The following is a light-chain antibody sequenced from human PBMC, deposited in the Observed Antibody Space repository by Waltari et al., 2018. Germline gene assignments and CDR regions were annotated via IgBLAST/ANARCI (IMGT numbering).Light chain of an antibody. V-gene: IGLV2-14*03. Sequence: QSALTQPASVSGSPGKSLTISCTGTSNDMGTYSRVSWYHQLPGQAPNLIIYDVHRRPSGVSLRFSGSKSDNTASLTVSGLQAEDEAEYYCCSYSRTNIVIFGGGTKLTVL. CDR3: CSYSRTNIVI. CDR1: SNDMGTYSR. CDR2: DVH. J-gene: IGLJ2*01.